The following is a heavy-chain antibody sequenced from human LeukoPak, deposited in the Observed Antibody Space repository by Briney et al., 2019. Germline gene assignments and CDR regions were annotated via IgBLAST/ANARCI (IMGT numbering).Heavy chain of an antibody. V-gene: IGHV3-30*02. Sequence: GGSLRLSCAASGFTFSSYGMHWVRQAPGKGLQWVAFIRYDGSNKYYADSVKGRFTISRDNSKNTLYLQMNSLRAEDTAVYYCARDRGYSSGWYGGGVHYWGQGTLVSVSS. CDR2: IRYDGSNK. CDR1: GFTFSSYG. J-gene: IGHJ4*02. CDR3: ARDRGYSSGWYGGGVHY. D-gene: IGHD6-19*01.